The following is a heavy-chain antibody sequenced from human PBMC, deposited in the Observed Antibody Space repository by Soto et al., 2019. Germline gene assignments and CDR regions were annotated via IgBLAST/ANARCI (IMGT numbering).Heavy chain of an antibody. Sequence: GGSLRLSCAASGFTFDDYGMSWVRQAPGKGLEWVSGINWNGGSTGYADSVKGRFTISRDNAKNSLYLQMNSLRAEDTALYHCARAPSSTSKPYYYMDVWGKGTTVTVSS. D-gene: IGHD2-2*01. CDR1: GFTFDDYG. J-gene: IGHJ6*03. CDR3: ARAPSSTSKPYYYMDV. CDR2: INWNGGST. V-gene: IGHV3-20*01.